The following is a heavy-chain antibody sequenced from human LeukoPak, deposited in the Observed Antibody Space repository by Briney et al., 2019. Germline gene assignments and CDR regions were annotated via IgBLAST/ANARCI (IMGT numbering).Heavy chain of an antibody. Sequence: PGGSLRLSCAASGFTFSSYGMSWVRQAPGKGLEWVSAISGSGGSIYYADSVKGRFTISRDNAKNSLYLQMNSLRAEDTAVYYCARDQEGKYYYGSGSPPGVDYWGQGTLVTVSS. CDR2: ISGSGGSI. CDR1: GFTFSSYG. CDR3: ARDQEGKYYYGSGSPPGVDY. J-gene: IGHJ4*02. D-gene: IGHD3-10*01. V-gene: IGHV3-21*01.